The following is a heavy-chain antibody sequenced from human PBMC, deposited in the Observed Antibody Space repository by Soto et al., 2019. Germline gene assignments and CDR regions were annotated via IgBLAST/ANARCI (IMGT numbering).Heavy chain of an antibody. D-gene: IGHD6-19*01. CDR1: GFTVISNY. J-gene: IGHJ4*02. CDR2: IYSGGST. Sequence: GRSLRLSFSASGFTVISNYMSWVRQSPGKGLEWVSVIYSGGSTYYADSVKGRFTISRDNSKNTLYLQMNSLRAEDTAVYYCARDFPRAFYSSGWRGPVAPGYWGQGTLVTVSS. CDR3: ARDFPRAFYSSGWRGPVAPGY. V-gene: IGHV3-53*01.